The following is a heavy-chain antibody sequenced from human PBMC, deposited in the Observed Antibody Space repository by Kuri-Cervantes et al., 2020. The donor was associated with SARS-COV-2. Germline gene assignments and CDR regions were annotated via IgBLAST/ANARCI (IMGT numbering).Heavy chain of an antibody. Sequence: ESLKISCTVSGGSISSGSYYWSWIRQPAGKGLEWIGYIYYSGSTNYNPSLKSRVTISVDTSKNQFSLKLSSVTAADTAVYYCARTARHFDLWGRGTLVTVSS. CDR2: IYYSGST. CDR3: ARTARHFDL. D-gene: IGHD5-18*01. CDR1: GGSISSGSYY. J-gene: IGHJ2*01. V-gene: IGHV4-61*10.